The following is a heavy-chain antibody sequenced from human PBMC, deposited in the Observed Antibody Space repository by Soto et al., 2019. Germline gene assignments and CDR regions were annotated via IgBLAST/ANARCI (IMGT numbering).Heavy chain of an antibody. CDR2: IYYTGST. CDR1: GGSISSGVYY. CDR3: ARVDYVAGDFYFFDS. Sequence: PSETLSLTCTVSGGSISSGVYYWSWIRHNPGKGLEWIGYIYYTGSTHYNPALKSRSAISVDTSKNQFSLNLTSVTAADTAVYYCARVDYVAGDFYFFDSWGQGALVTVSS. V-gene: IGHV4-31*03. J-gene: IGHJ4*02. D-gene: IGHD3-16*01.